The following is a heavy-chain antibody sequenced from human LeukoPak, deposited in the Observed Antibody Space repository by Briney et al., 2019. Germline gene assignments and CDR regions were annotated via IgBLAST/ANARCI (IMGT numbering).Heavy chain of an antibody. Sequence: GESLKISCKGSGYSFTSYWIGWVRQMPGKGLEWMGIIYPGDSDTRYSPSFQGQVTISADKSISTAYLQWSSLKASDTAMYYCARFLGVIRGVIITPWYYYGMDVWGQGTTVTVSS. CDR1: GYSFTSYW. J-gene: IGHJ6*02. D-gene: IGHD3-10*01. CDR3: ARFLGVIRGVIITPWYYYGMDV. CDR2: IYPGDSDT. V-gene: IGHV5-51*01.